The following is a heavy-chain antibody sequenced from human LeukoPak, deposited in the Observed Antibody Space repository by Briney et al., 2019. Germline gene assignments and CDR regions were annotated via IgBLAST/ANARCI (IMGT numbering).Heavy chain of an antibody. CDR2: ISYDGSNK. CDR1: GFTFSSYA. CDR3: AKDRGRASWDFDY. Sequence: GGSLRLSCAASGFTFSSYAMHWVRQAPGKGLEWVAVISYDGSNKYYADSVKGRFTISRDNSKNTLYLQMNSLRAEDTAVYYCAKDRGRASWDFDYWGQGTLVTVSS. D-gene: IGHD3-10*01. V-gene: IGHV3-30-3*01. J-gene: IGHJ4*02.